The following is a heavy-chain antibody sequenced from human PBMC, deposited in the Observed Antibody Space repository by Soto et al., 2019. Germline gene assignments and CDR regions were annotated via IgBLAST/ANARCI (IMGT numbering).Heavy chain of an antibody. CDR3: AREAYGSGSYYNEAPYYYYGMDV. V-gene: IGHV3-33*01. Sequence: PGGSLRLSCAASGFTFSSYGMHWVRQAPGKGLEWVAVIWYDGSNKYYADSVKGRFTIPRDNSKNTLYLQMNSLRAADTAVYYCAREAYGSGSYYNEAPYYYYGMDVWGQGTTVTVSS. CDR2: IWYDGSNK. J-gene: IGHJ6*02. D-gene: IGHD3-10*01. CDR1: GFTFSSYG.